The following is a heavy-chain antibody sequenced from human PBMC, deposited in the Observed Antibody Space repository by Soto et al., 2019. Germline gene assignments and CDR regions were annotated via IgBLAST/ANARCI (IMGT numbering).Heavy chain of an antibody. CDR1: GDSFNDYY. D-gene: IGHD5-12*01. CDR2: INPNGGVT. CDR3: ARESGGATATLDYYYFYMDV. Sequence: QVQLVQSGAEVRKPGASVTVSCRSSGDSFNDYYIHWVRQAPGQGFEWMGWINPNGGVTKYAQKFQGWVSMTRDTSIRTVYMQLSRLRCDDTAVYYCARESGGATATLDYYYFYMDVWGTGPTVTVSS. V-gene: IGHV1-2*04. J-gene: IGHJ6*03.